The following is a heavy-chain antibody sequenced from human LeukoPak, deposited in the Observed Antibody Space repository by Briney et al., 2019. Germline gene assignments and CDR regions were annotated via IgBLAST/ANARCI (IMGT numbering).Heavy chain of an antibody. V-gene: IGHV3-49*03. D-gene: IGHD3-22*01. CDR2: IRSKAYGGTT. J-gene: IGHJ4*02. CDR3: TRGVTMIVVVIRFDY. Sequence: PGRSLRLSCTASGFTFGDYAMSWFRQAPGKGLEWVGFIRSKAYGGTTEYAASVKGRFTISRDDSKSIAYLQMNSLKTEDTAVYYCTRGVTMIVVVIRFDYWGQGTLVTVSS. CDR1: GFTFGDYA.